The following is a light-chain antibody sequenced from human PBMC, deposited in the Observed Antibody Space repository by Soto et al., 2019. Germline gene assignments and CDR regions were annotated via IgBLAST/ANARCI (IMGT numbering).Light chain of an antibody. CDR2: EVN. CDR1: RSDVGGNNY. V-gene: IGLV2-8*01. Sequence: QSALTQPPSASGSPGQSVTISRTGTRSDVGGNNYVSWYQQYPGKDPKLMVYEVNKRPSGVPDRFSGYKSGNTSSLTDSGLQSEDEGDYYCTSDVGGNIVFGTG. J-gene: IGLJ1*01. CDR3: TSDVGGNIV.